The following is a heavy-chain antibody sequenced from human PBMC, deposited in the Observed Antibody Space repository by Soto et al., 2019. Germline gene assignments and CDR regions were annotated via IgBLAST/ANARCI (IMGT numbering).Heavy chain of an antibody. Sequence: PGGSLRLSCAASGFTFSTYSMNWVRQAPGKGLEWISSISGDSRYIYYADSLKGRFTVSRDNAQNSLYLQMNSLRPEDTAVYYCATAECSGTSCYLPHWGQGTLVTVSS. J-gene: IGHJ4*02. CDR2: ISGDSRYI. V-gene: IGHV3-21*01. D-gene: IGHD2-2*01. CDR3: ATAECSGTSCYLPH. CDR1: GFTFSTYS.